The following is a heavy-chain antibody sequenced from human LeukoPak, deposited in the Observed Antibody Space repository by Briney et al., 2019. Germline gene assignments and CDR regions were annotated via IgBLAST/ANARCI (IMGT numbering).Heavy chain of an antibody. CDR1: GFTFSSYA. Sequence: GGSLRLSCAASGFTFSSYAMHWVRQAPGKGLEWVAVISYDGSNKYYADSVKGRFTISRDNSKNTLYLQTNSLRAEDTAVYYCASERGIAVAGTGSLDYWGQGTLVTVSS. D-gene: IGHD6-19*01. CDR2: ISYDGSNK. J-gene: IGHJ4*02. V-gene: IGHV3-30-3*01. CDR3: ASERGIAVAGTGSLDY.